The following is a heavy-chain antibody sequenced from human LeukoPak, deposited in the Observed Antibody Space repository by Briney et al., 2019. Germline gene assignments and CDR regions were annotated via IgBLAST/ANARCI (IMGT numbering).Heavy chain of an antibody. CDR1: GYSFTSYW. CDR3: ARLFTPRSGNYLEGLDY. D-gene: IGHD3-10*01. J-gene: IGHJ4*02. CDR2: IYPGDSDT. V-gene: IGHV5-51*01. Sequence: GESLKISCKGSGYSFTSYWIGWVRQMPGKGLEWMGIIYPGDSDTRYSPSFQGQVTISADRSISTAYLQWSSLKASDTAMYYCARLFTPRSGNYLEGLDYWGQGTLVTVSS.